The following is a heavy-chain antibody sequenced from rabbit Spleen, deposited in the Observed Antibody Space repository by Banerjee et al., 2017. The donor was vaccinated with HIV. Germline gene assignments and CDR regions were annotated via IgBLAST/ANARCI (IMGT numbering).Heavy chain of an antibody. J-gene: IGHJ3*01. Sequence: QLEESAGGLVQPGGSLKLSCKASGFTLRRYYMNWVRQAPGKGLEWIGYIDPIFGTTNYATWVNGRFTISSHNAQNTLYLQLNSLTVADTATYFCARDPAYSSGSGSAIPYLWGQGTLVTVS. D-gene: IGHD1-1*01. CDR2: IDPIFGTT. CDR1: GFTLRRYY. CDR3: ARDPAYSSGSGSAIPYL. V-gene: IGHV1S7*01.